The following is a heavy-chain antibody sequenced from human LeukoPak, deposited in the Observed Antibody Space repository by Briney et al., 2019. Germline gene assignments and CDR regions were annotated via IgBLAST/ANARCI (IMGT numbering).Heavy chain of an antibody. CDR1: GGSISSYY. CDR3: ARRYCSSTSCSFDY. Sequence: SETLSLTCTVSGGSISSYYWSWIRQPAGKGLEWIGRIYTSWSTTYNPSLKSRVTMSVDTSKNQFSLKLSSVTAADTAVYYCARRYCSSTSCSFDYWGQGTLVTVSS. J-gene: IGHJ4*02. V-gene: IGHV4-4*07. CDR2: IYTSWST. D-gene: IGHD2-2*01.